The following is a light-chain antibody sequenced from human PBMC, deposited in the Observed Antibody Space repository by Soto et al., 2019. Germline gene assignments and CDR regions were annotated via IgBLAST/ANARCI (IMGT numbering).Light chain of an antibody. J-gene: IGLJ2*01. CDR2: EVS. Sequence: QSALTQPPSASGSPGQQVTISCPGTSSDVGGYNYVSWYQQHPGKAPKLMIYEVSKRPSGVPDRFSGSKSGNTASLTVSGLQAEDEADYYCSSYAGSQNVVFGGGTKLTVL. CDR1: SSDVGGYNY. CDR3: SSYAGSQNVV. V-gene: IGLV2-8*01.